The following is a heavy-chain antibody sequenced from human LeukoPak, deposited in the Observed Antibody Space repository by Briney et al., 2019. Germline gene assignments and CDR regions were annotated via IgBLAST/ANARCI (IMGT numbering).Heavy chain of an antibody. V-gene: IGHV3-7*01. Sequence: GGSLRFCCAASGFTFSSYWMSWVRQAPGKGLEWVANIKQDGSEKYYVDSVKGRFTISRDNAKNSLYLQMNSLRAEDTAVYYCARAGYCSGGSCYELDYWGQGTLVTVSS. D-gene: IGHD2-15*01. CDR1: GFTFSSYW. CDR2: IKQDGSEK. J-gene: IGHJ4*02. CDR3: ARAGYCSGGSCYELDY.